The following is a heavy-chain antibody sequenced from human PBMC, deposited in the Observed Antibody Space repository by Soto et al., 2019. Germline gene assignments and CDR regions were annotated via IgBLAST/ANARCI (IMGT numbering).Heavy chain of an antibody. Sequence: QITLKESGPTLVKPTQTLTLTCTFSGFSLSTSGVIVGWIRQPPGKALEWLALIYWDDDKRYSPSLKSRLTITKDTSKNQVVLTMTNMDPVDTATYYCAHRPAFMDLFDYWGQGTLVTVSS. CDR3: AHRPAFMDLFDY. CDR2: IYWDDDK. D-gene: IGHD2-2*03. CDR1: GFSLSTSGVI. V-gene: IGHV2-5*02. J-gene: IGHJ4*02.